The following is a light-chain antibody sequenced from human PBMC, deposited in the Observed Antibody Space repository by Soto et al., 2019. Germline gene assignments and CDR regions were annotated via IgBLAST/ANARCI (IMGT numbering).Light chain of an antibody. V-gene: IGLV2-14*01. CDR3: SPFTTPTPRA. J-gene: IGLJ1*01. Sequence: QSVLTQPASVSGSPGQSITISCTGSSSDVGYYNYVSWYQQHPGKVPRLMIYDVNNRPSGVSNRFSGSKSANTASLTISGPRAGEGANYYCSPFTTPTPRAFGTGTKLPVL. CDR2: DVN. CDR1: SSDVGYYNY.